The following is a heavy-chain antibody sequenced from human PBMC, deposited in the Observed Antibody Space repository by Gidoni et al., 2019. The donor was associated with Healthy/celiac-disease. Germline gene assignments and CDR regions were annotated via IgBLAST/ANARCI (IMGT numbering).Heavy chain of an antibody. CDR2: ISGSGGST. CDR1: GFTFSSYA. D-gene: IGHD2-21*01. Sequence: EVQLLESGGGLVQPGGSLRLSCAASGFTFSSYAMSWVRQAPGKGLEWVSAISGSGGSTYYADSVKGRFTISRDNSKNTLYLQMNSLRAEDTAVYYCAKGQYSLDRTPASGGAFDIWGQGTMVTVSS. CDR3: AKGQYSLDRTPASGGAFDI. V-gene: IGHV3-23*01. J-gene: IGHJ3*02.